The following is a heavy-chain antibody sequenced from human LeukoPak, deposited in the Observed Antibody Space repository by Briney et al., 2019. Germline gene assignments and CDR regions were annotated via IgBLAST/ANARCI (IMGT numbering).Heavy chain of an antibody. CDR1: GGSIRSYY. Sequence: SETLSLTCNVSGGSIRSYYWSWIRQPPGKGLEWIGYIYYSGSTYYNPSLKSRVTISVDTSKNQFSLKLSSVTAADTAVYYCARNGQLLYPYFDYWGQGTLVTVSS. J-gene: IGHJ4*02. CDR3: ARNGQLLYPYFDY. CDR2: IYYSGST. V-gene: IGHV4-59*08. D-gene: IGHD2-2*02.